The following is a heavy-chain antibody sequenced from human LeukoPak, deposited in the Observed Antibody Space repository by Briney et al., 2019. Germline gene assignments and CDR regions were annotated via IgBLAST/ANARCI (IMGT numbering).Heavy chain of an antibody. CDR2: ISSSSYI. CDR3: ARDRRRGYYYYYYMDV. CDR1: GFTFSSYS. V-gene: IGHV3-21*04. J-gene: IGHJ6*03. Sequence: GGSLRLSCAASGFTFSSYSMNWVRQAPGKGLEWVSSISSSSYIYYADSVKGRFTISRDNSKNTLYLRMNSLRAEDTAVYYCARDRRRGYYYYYYMDVWGKGTTVTVSS. D-gene: IGHD3-16*01.